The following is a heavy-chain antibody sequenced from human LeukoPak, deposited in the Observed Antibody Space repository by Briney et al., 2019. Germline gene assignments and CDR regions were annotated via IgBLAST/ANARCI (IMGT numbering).Heavy chain of an antibody. J-gene: IGHJ4*02. CDR1: GFIFNFYC. V-gene: IGHV3-7*01. Sequence: GGSLRLSCAASGFIFNFYCMSWVCQAPGKGLEWVASIKQDGSEKYYVDSVKGRFTISRDNPKNSLYLQMNSLRAEDTAVYYCATVITKGGFDYWGQGTLVTVSS. CDR2: IKQDGSEK. D-gene: IGHD2-15*01. CDR3: ATVITKGGFDY.